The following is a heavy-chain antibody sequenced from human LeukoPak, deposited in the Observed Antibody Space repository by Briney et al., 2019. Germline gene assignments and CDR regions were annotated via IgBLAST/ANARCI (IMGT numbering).Heavy chain of an antibody. CDR2: IYTGGGT. CDR3: AKTPAPVFGSKHYFDY. J-gene: IGHJ4*02. D-gene: IGHD3-3*01. CDR1: GFTVSSNI. Sequence: GGSLRLSCAASGFTVSSNIMSWVRQAPGKGLEWVSVIYTGGGTYYADSVKGRFTISRDNSKNTLYLQMNSLRAEDTAIYYCAKTPAPVFGSKHYFDYWGQGTLVTVSS. V-gene: IGHV3-53*01.